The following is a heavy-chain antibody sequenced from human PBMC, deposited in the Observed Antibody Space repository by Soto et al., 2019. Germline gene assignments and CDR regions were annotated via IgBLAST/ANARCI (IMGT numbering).Heavy chain of an antibody. V-gene: IGHV3-23*01. Sequence: EVQVLESRGGLVQPGGSLRLSCVVSVFPFGANAMSWVRQAPGKGLEWVSGLSNTGRRTSYADSVKGRFNISRDNSENTVYLQMNSLRVEDTAVYYCATEMGATQGPFDNWGQGTLVTVSS. CDR3: ATEMGATQGPFDN. CDR1: VFPFGANA. CDR2: LSNTGRRT. D-gene: IGHD1-26*01. J-gene: IGHJ4*02.